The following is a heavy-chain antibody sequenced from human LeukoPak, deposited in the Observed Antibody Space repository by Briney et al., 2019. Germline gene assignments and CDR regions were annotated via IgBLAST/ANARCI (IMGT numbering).Heavy chain of an antibody. D-gene: IGHD3-16*02. Sequence: SKTLSLTCTVSGGSISSYYWSWIRQPAGKGLEWIGRIYTSGSTNYNPSLKSRVTMSVDTSKNQFSLKLSSVTAADTAVYYCARAPIMIAFGGVIPDDAFDIWGQGTMVTVSS. CDR1: GGSISSYY. J-gene: IGHJ3*02. CDR3: ARAPIMIAFGGVIPDDAFDI. CDR2: IYTSGST. V-gene: IGHV4-4*07.